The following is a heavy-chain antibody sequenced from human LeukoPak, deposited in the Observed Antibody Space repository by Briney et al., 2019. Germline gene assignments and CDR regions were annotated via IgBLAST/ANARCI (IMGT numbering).Heavy chain of an antibody. J-gene: IGHJ4*02. CDR2: ISYDVITK. Sequence: PGGSLRLFCSASGFTFTNYPIHWVRQAPGKGLEWVAVISYDVITKYYADSVKGRFTLSRDNSKNILFLQMDSLRAEDTAVYFCAREDYGASGSSLGNLDYWGQGTLVTVSS. V-gene: IGHV3-30-3*01. CDR3: AREDYGASGSSLGNLDY. CDR1: GFTFTNYP. D-gene: IGHD4/OR15-4a*01.